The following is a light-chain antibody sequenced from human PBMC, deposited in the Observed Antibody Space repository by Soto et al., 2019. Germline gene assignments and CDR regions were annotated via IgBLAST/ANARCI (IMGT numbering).Light chain of an antibody. CDR3: SSYTSSSGWV. J-gene: IGLJ3*02. CDR1: SSDVGGYNY. Sequence: QSALTQPASVSGSPGQSITISCTGTSSDVGGYNYVSWYQQHPGKAPKLMIYEVSNRPSGVSNRFSGSKSGNTASLTISGLQAEDEADYYCSSYTSSSGWVFCGGTKLTVL. CDR2: EVS. V-gene: IGLV2-14*01.